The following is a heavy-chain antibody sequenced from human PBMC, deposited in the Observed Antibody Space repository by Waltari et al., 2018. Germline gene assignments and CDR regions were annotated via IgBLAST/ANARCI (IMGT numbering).Heavy chain of an antibody. CDR2: VNPNGGGT. D-gene: IGHD2-21*02. Sequence: LVQSGAEVMKPGASVQVSCKASGDAVTDNYIPWVQQAPGQGLEWMGWVNPNGGGTNYAQRFAGRITVTWDTSISTAYMEFSRLTSGDTAVYFCAREYCGGDCRLFDYWGQGTLVTVSS. CDR1: GDAVTDNY. V-gene: IGHV1-2*02. J-gene: IGHJ4*02. CDR3: AREYCGGDCRLFDY.